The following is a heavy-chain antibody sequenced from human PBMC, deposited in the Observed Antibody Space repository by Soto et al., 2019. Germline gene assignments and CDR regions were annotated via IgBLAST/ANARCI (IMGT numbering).Heavy chain of an antibody. J-gene: IGHJ6*02. D-gene: IGHD1-26*01. CDR3: STGGKYYGMDV. V-gene: IGHV3-15*01. CDR2: IKSKTDGGTI. Sequence: GGSLRLSCAASGFTFSKAWVSWVRQAPGKGLEWVGRIKSKTDGGTIDYAAPVKGRFTISRDDSKNTLYLQMNSLRTEDTAVYYCSTGGKYYGMDVWGQGTTVTVSS. CDR1: GFTFSKAW.